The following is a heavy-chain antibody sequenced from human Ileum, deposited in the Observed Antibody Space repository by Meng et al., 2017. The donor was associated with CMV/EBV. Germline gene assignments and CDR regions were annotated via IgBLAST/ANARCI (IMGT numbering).Heavy chain of an antibody. CDR2: IYYSGGT. J-gene: IGHJ1*01. Sequence: QLQLQDSGPGLVKPSEPLSLTCTVSGASISRSTYYWGWIRQPPGKGLEWIGSIYYSGGTYYNPSLKSRVTLSIDTSKNQFSLKLNSVTAADTAMYYCALRGLAAGTFQQWGQGTLVTVSS. D-gene: IGHD6-13*01. CDR1: GASISRSTYY. CDR3: ALRGLAAGTFQQ. V-gene: IGHV4-39*07.